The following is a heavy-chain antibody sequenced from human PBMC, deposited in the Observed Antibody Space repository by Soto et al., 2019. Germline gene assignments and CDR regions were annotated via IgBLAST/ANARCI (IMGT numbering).Heavy chain of an antibody. Sequence: LCGGSVSSGSYYWSWIRQPPGKGLEWIGYIYYSGSTNYNPSLKSRVTISVDTSKNQFSLKLSSVTAADTAVYYCARTSLGYYYYYGMDVWGQGTTVTVSS. D-gene: IGHD1-26*01. CDR2: IYYSGST. J-gene: IGHJ6*02. CDR3: ARTSLGYYYYYGMDV. V-gene: IGHV4-61*01. CDR1: GGSVSSGSYY.